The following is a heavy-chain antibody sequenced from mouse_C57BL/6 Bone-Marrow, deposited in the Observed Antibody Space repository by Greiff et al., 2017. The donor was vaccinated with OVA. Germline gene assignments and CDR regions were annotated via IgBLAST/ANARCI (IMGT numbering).Heavy chain of an antibody. CDR3: ARQGGYDYDGDWYFDV. D-gene: IGHD2-4*01. CDR2: ISSGGSYT. Sequence: EVQLQQSGGDLVKPGGSLKLSCAASGFTFSSYGMSWVRQTPDKRLEWVATISSGGSYTYYPDSVKGRFTISRDNAKNTLYLQMSSLKSEDTAMYYCARQGGYDYDGDWYFDVWGTGTTVTVSS. J-gene: IGHJ1*03. CDR1: GFTFSSYG. V-gene: IGHV5-6*01.